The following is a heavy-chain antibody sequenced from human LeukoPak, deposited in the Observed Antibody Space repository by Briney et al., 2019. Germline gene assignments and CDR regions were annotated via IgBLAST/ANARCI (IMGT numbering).Heavy chain of an antibody. CDR1: GGSISSGGYY. CDR2: IYYSGST. V-gene: IGHV4-31*03. J-gene: IGHJ4*02. CDR3: ARADCSSTSCLFDY. Sequence: SQTLSLTCTVSGGSISSGGYYWSWIRQHPGKGLEWIGYIYYSGSTYYNPSLKSRVTISVDTSKNQFSLKLSSVTAADTAVYYCARADCSSTSCLFDYWGQGTLVTVSS. D-gene: IGHD2-2*01.